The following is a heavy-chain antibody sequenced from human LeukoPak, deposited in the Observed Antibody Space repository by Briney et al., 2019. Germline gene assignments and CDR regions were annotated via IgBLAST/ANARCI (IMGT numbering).Heavy chain of an antibody. CDR3: ARSTTNQLLIPFDH. V-gene: IGHV4-59*01. CDR2: IYYSGST. Sequence: SETLSLTCTVSGGSISSYYWSWIRQPPGKGLEWIGYIYYSGSTNYNPSLKSRVTISVDTSKNQFSLKLSSVTAADTAVYYCARSTTNQLLIPFDHWGQGTLVTVSS. D-gene: IGHD2-2*01. J-gene: IGHJ4*02. CDR1: GGSISSYY.